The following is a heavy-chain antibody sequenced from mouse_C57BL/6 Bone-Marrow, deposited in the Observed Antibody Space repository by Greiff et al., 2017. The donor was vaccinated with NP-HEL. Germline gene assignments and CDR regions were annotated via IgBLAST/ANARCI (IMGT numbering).Heavy chain of an antibody. V-gene: IGHV1-26*01. J-gene: IGHJ1*03. Sequence: VQLQQSGPELVKPGASVKISCKASGYTFTDYYMNWVKQSHGKSLEWIGDINPNNGGTSYNQKFKGKATLTVDKSSSTAYMQLRSLTSEDSAVYYSARYWDVYWYFDVWGTGTTVTVSS. CDR1: GYTFTDYY. CDR2: INPNNGGT. D-gene: IGHD4-1*01. CDR3: ARYWDVYWYFDV.